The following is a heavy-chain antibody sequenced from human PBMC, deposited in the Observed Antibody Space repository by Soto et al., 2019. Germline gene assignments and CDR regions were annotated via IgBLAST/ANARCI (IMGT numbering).Heavy chain of an antibody. Sequence: EVQLVESGGGLVQPGRSLRLSCTASGFIFADYAMNWVRQAPGKGLEWVSGISWNSGTIGYADSVKGRFAISRDNAKKSLYLQMNSLRVEDTALYYYEKWEYSSSLDDEAFDIWGQGTMVTVSS. CDR1: GFIFADYA. CDR2: ISWNSGTI. D-gene: IGHD6-13*01. J-gene: IGHJ3*02. V-gene: IGHV3-9*01. CDR3: EKWEYSSSLDDEAFDI.